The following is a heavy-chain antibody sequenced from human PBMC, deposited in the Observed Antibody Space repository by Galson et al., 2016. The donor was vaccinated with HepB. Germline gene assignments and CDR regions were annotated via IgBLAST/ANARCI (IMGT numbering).Heavy chain of an antibody. CDR3: ARDRWFGEPHFDY. J-gene: IGHJ4*02. Sequence: WVRQAPGKGLEWIGNIYYSGSTYYSPSLKSRVTISVDTSKNQFSLKLSSVTAADTALYYCARDRWFGEPHFDYWGQGTLVTVSS. D-gene: IGHD3-10*01. CDR2: IYYSGST. V-gene: IGHV4-39*07.